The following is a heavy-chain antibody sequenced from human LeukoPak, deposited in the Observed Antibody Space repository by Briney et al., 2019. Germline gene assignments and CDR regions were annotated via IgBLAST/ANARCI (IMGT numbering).Heavy chain of an antibody. D-gene: IGHD4-17*01. J-gene: IGHJ4*02. V-gene: IGHV3-9*01. CDR3: AKEYCDPFDF. Sequence: GRSLRLSCAASGFTFDDYAMHWVRQAPGKGLEWVSGISWNSRSICYADSVKGRFITSRDNAKNSLYLQMNSLRAEDTAVYYCAKEYCDPFDFWGQGTLLSVSS. CDR2: ISWNSRSI. CDR1: GFTFDDYA.